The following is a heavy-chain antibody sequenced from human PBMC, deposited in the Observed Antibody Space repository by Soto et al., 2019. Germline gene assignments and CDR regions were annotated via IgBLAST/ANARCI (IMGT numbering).Heavy chain of an antibody. Sequence: SQTLSLTCAISGDSVSSNSAAWNWIRQSPSRGLEWLGRTFYRSKWYNDYAVSVKSRITINPDTSKNQFSLQLNSVTPEDTAVYYCARTGRDTAVATTGEYFQHWGQGTLVTVSS. D-gene: IGHD5-18*01. CDR2: TFYRSKWYN. V-gene: IGHV6-1*01. J-gene: IGHJ1*01. CDR1: GDSVSSNSAA. CDR3: ARTGRDTAVATTGEYFQH.